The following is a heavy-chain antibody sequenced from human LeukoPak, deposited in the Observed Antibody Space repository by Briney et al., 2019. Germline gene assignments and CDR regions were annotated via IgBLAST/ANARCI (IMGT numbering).Heavy chain of an antibody. CDR3: ATTSRNYDSSGYFD. V-gene: IGHV1-18*01. D-gene: IGHD3-22*01. J-gene: IGHJ4*02. CDR2: ISAYNGNT. Sequence: ALVKVSCKASGYTFTSYGISWVRQAPGQGLKWMGWISAYNGNTNYAQKLQGRVTMTTDTSTSTAYMELRSLRSDDTAVYYCATTSRNYDSSGYFDWGQGTLVTVSS. CDR1: GYTFTSYG.